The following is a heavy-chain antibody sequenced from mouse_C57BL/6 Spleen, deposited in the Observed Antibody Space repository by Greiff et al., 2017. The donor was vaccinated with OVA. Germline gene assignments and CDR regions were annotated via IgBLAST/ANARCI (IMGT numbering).Heavy chain of an antibody. J-gene: IGHJ3*01. CDR3: AREGDYGAWFAY. D-gene: IGHD1-1*02. CDR2: INYDGSST. V-gene: IGHV5-16*01. CDR1: GFTFSDYY. Sequence: EVHLVESEGGLVQPGSSMKLSCTASGFTFSDYYMAWVRQVPEKGLEWVANINYDGSSTYYLDSLKSRFIISRDNAKNILYLQMSSLKSEDTATYYCAREGDYGAWFAYWGQGTLVTVSA.